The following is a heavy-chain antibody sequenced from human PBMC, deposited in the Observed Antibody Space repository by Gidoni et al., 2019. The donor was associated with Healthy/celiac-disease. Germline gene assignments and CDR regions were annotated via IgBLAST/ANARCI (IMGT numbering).Heavy chain of an antibody. V-gene: IGHV1-69*01. J-gene: IGHJ4*02. Sequence: QVQLVQSGAEVKKPGSSVKFSCQASGGTFSSYAISWVRQAPGPGLEWMGGIIPIFGTANYAQKVQGRVTITADESTSTAYMELSSLRSEDTAVYYCARGLGAGIPYFDYWGQGTLVTVSS. CDR2: IIPIFGTA. CDR1: GGTFSSYA. CDR3: ARGLGAGIPYFDY. D-gene: IGHD3-16*01.